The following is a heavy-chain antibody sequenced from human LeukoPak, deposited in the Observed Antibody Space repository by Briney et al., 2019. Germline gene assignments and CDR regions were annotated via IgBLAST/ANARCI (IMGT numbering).Heavy chain of an antibody. D-gene: IGHD6-6*01. CDR3: AKSPARIAARHFDY. CDR1: GFTFSSYA. V-gene: IGHV3-23*01. Sequence: PGGSLRLSCAASGFTFSSYAMSWVRQAPGKGLEWVSYISSSSRTIYYADSVKGRFTISRDNSKNTLYLQMNSLRAEDTAVYYCAKSPARIAARHFDYWGQGTLVTVSS. J-gene: IGHJ4*02. CDR2: ISSSSRTI.